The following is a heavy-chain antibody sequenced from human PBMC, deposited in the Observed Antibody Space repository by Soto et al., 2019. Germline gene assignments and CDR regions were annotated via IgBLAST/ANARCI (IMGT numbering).Heavy chain of an antibody. Sequence: QVQLVECGGDVVQPGRSLRLSCAASGFTFGAYTMHWVRQPPGKGLEWVAAISYDGNSEEYADTVKGRFTASGDNFRRITGLRMNGRKSEDAAGDDCARDGDRGRSEGMDMRGQGTRVTGSS. J-gene: IGHJ3*02. CDR2: ISYDGNSE. CDR1: GFTFGAYT. D-gene: IGHD1-26*01. V-gene: IGHV3-30-3*01. CDR3: ARDGDRGRSEGMDM.